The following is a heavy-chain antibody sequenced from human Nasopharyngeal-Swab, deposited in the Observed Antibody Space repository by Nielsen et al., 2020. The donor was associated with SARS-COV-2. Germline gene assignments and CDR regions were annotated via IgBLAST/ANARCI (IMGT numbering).Heavy chain of an antibody. CDR3: AKGVRSDTIYYGSGRQHYYFDY. Sequence: GGSLRLSCTASGFMFSSFYMEWVRQAPGKGLVWVSRINFDGNDAQYADSVKGRFTISRDNARNTLYLQMNSLRAEDTAVYYCAKGVRSDTIYYGSGRQHYYFDYWGQGTLVTVSS. J-gene: IGHJ4*02. D-gene: IGHD3-10*01. V-gene: IGHV3-74*01. CDR1: GFMFSSFY. CDR2: INFDGNDA.